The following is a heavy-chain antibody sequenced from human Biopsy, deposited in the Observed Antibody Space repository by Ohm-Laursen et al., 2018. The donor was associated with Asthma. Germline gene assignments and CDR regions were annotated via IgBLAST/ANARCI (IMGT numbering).Heavy chain of an antibody. V-gene: IGHV3-30*18. J-gene: IGHJ4*02. Sequence: SLRLSCAASGFVFRSHAMHWVRQAPGKGLEWVAIVSYDGGVVHYADSMKGRFTISRDNAKSTLYLQMNRLRTDDTAVYFCAKRRGYSDLTDFDHWGQGTLVTVSS. CDR2: VSYDGGVV. CDR3: AKRRGYSDLTDFDH. CDR1: GFVFRSHA. D-gene: IGHD3-3*01.